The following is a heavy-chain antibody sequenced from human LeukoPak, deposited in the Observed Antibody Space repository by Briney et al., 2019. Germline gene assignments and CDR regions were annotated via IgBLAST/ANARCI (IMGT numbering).Heavy chain of an antibody. J-gene: IGHJ5*02. Sequence: KTSETLSLTCTVSGGSISSYYWSWIRQPPGKGLEWIGYIYYSGSTNYNPSLKSRVTISVDTSKNQFSLKLSSVTAADTAVYYCARTYGDPSRNWFDPWGQGTLVTVSS. CDR2: IYYSGST. CDR1: GGSISSYY. CDR3: ARTYGDPSRNWFDP. D-gene: IGHD4-17*01. V-gene: IGHV4-59*01.